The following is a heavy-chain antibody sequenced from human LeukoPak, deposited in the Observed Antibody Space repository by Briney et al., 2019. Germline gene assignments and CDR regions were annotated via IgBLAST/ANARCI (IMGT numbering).Heavy chain of an antibody. CDR3: AKRGVVIRVILVGFHKEAYYFDS. CDR1: GFTFSDYY. J-gene: IGHJ4*02. D-gene: IGHD3-22*01. CDR2: ISSSGSTI. Sequence: GGSLRLSCAASGFTFSDYYMSWIRQAPGKGLEWVSYISSSGSTIYYADSVKGRFTISRDNAKNSLYLQMNSLRAEDTAVYYCAKRGVVIRVILVGFHKEAYYFDSWGQGALVTVSS. V-gene: IGHV3-11*01.